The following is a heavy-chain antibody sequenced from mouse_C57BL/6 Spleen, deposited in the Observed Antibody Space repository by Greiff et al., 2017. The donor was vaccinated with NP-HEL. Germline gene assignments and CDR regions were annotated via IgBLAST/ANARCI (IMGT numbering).Heavy chain of an antibody. CDR3: ARSVYAWFAY. V-gene: IGHV1-82*01. CDR1: GYAFSSSW. CDR2: IYPGDGDT. D-gene: IGHD1-1*01. Sequence: QVQLQQSGPELVKPGASVKISCKASGYAFSSSWMNWVKQRPGKGLEWIGRIYPGDGDTNYNGKFKGKATLTADKSSSTAYMQLSSLTSEDSAVYFCARSVYAWFAYWGQGTLVTVSA. J-gene: IGHJ3*01.